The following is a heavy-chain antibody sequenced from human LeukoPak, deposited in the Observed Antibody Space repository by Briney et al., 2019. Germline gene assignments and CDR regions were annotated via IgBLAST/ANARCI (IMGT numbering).Heavy chain of an antibody. CDR1: GGSISSYY. D-gene: IGHD5-24*01. J-gene: IGHJ4*02. CDR2: IYYSGST. V-gene: IGHV4-59*01. Sequence: SETLSLTCTVSGGSISSYYWSWIRQPPGKGLEWIGYIYYSGSTNYNPSLKSQVTISVDTSKNQFSLKLSSVTAADTAVYYCARDVSRGGDGYNIWGQGTLVTVSS. CDR3: ARDVSRGGDGYNI.